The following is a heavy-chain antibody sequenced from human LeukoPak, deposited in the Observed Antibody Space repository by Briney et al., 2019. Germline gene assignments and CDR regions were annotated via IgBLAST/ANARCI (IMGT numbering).Heavy chain of an antibody. D-gene: IGHD3-10*01. CDR3: ARFGVRLNWFDP. CDR1: GFTFSGHS. J-gene: IGHJ5*02. Sequence: GGSLRLSCAASGFTFSGHSMTWVRQAPGKGLEWVANIKQDGSEKYYVDSVKGRFTISRDNAKNSLYLQMNSLRAEDTAVYYCARFGVRLNWFDPWGQGTLVTVSS. CDR2: IKQDGSEK. V-gene: IGHV3-7*01.